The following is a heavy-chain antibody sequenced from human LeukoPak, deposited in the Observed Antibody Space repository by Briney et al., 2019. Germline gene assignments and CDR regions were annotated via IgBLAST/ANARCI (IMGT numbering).Heavy chain of an antibody. V-gene: IGHV1-2*02. Sequence: ASVKVSCKASGYTFTGYYMHWVRQAPGQGLEWMGWINPNSGGTNYAQKFQGRVTMTRDTSISTAYMELSRLRSDDTAVYYCARRYSSGWYPDGRYYFDYWGQGTLLTVSS. D-gene: IGHD6-19*01. J-gene: IGHJ4*02. CDR2: INPNSGGT. CDR3: ARRYSSGWYPDGRYYFDY. CDR1: GYTFTGYY.